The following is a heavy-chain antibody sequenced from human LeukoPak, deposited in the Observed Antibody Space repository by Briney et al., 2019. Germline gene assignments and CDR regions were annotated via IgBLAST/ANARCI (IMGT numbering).Heavy chain of an antibody. CDR1: GFIFSNYG. D-gene: IGHD6-19*01. V-gene: IGHV3-33*01. J-gene: IGHJ4*02. CDR2: IWYDGQTK. Sequence: GGSLRLSCEASGFIFSNYGMHWVRQAPGKGLEWLALIWYDGQTKFYADSVKGRFTISRDNSGHTLFLHMTSLRVEDTAVYYCARESGRIAVAGGPGYWGQGALVTVSS. CDR3: ARESGRIAVAGGPGY.